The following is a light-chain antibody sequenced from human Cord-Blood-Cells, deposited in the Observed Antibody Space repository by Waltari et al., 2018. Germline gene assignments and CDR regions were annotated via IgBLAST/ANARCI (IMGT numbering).Light chain of an antibody. J-gene: IGKJ2*01. CDR1: QDISNY. Sequence: DIQMTQSPSSLSASVGDRVTITCQASQDISNYSNWYQQKPGKAPKLLIYDASNLETGVPSRFSGSGSGTDFTFTNSSLQPEDIATYYCQQYDNLYTFGQGTKLEIK. CDR2: DAS. CDR3: QQYDNLYT. V-gene: IGKV1-33*01.